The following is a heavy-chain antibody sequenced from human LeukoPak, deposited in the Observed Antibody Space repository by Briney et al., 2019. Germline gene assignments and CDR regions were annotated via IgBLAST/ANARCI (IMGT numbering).Heavy chain of an antibody. Sequence: SETLSLTCTVSGGSVSSGSYYWSWIRQPPGKGLEWIGYIYYSGSTNYNPSLKSRVTISVDTSKNQFSLKLSSVTAADTAVYYCARREQEFFDYWGQGTLVTVSS. CDR3: ARREQEFFDY. D-gene: IGHD1/OR15-1a*01. V-gene: IGHV4-61*01. CDR1: GGSVSSGSYY. CDR2: IYYSGST. J-gene: IGHJ4*02.